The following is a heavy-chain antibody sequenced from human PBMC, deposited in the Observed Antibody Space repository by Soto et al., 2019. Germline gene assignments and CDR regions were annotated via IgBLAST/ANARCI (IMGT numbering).Heavy chain of an antibody. J-gene: IGHJ4*02. CDR2: INPSGGST. Sequence: QVQLVQSGAEVKEPGASVKVSCKASGYTFSNYYMHWVRQAPGQGLEWMGVINPSGGSTTYAQKFQGRVTLTRDTSTNTVYMELSSPRSEDTAVYYCARATQPGSGSGGYWGQGTLVTVSS. CDR1: GYTFSNYY. D-gene: IGHD1-26*01. CDR3: ARATQPGSGSGGY. V-gene: IGHV1-46*01.